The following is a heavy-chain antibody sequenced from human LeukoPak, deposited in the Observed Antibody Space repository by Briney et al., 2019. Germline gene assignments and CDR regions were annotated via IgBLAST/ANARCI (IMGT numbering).Heavy chain of an antibody. CDR2: ISSTGSYI. V-gene: IGHV3-21*01. CDR3: ARNFAS. J-gene: IGHJ5*01. CDR1: GFTFSSYS. Sequence: PGGSLRLSCAASGFTFSSYSMNWVRQAPGKGLEWVSSISSTGSYIYYADSLKGRFTISRDNAKNSLYLQMNSLRAEDTAVYYCARNFASWGQGTPVTVSS.